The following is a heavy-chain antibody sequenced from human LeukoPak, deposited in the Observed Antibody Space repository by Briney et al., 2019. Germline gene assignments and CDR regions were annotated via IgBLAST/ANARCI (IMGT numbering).Heavy chain of an antibody. CDR3: ARDVHEDILTGPTDY. D-gene: IGHD3-9*01. Sequence: ASVTVSFKASGYTFTIYYMHWVRQAPGQGLEWMGVINPSGGRTSYAQKFQGRGTITRDTSTTTVYMELSSLRSEDTAVYYCARDVHEDILTGPTDYWGQGTLVTVSS. V-gene: IGHV1-46*01. J-gene: IGHJ4*02. CDR2: INPSGGRT. CDR1: GYTFTIYY.